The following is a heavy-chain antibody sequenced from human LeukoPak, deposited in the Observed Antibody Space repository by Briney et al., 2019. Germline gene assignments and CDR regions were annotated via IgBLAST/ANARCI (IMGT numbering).Heavy chain of an antibody. CDR3: ARVLRSVYDAFDI. Sequence: PGGSLRLSCAASGFTFSSYSMNWVRQAPGKGLEWVSSISSSSSSYIYYADSVKGRFTISRDNAKNSLYLQMNSLRAEDTAVYYCARVLRSVYDAFDIWGQGTMVTVSS. CDR1: GFTFSSYS. V-gene: IGHV3-21*01. J-gene: IGHJ3*02. CDR2: ISSSSSSYI. D-gene: IGHD5/OR15-5a*01.